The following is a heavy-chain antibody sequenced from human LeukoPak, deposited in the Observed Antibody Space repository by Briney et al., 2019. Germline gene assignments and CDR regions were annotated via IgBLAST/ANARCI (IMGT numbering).Heavy chain of an antibody. CDR1: GFTFSSYA. V-gene: IGHV3-23*01. J-gene: IGHJ4*02. Sequence: GWSLRLSCAASGFTFSSYAMSWVRQAPGKGLEWVSAISGSGGSTYYADSVKGRFTISRDNSKNTLYLQMNSLRAEDTAVYYCAKAPPYCSGGSCSVDYWGQGTLVTVSS. CDR3: AKAPPYCSGGSCSVDY. D-gene: IGHD2-15*01. CDR2: ISGSGGST.